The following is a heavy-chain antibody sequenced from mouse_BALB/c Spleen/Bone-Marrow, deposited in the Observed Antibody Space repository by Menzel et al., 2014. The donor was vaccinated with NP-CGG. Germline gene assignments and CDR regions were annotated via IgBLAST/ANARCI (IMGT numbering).Heavy chain of an antibody. CDR1: GYTFISYF. Sequence: QVQLQQSGPELVKPGASVKMSCKASGYTFISYFIHWVKQRPGQGLEWIGWIYPGDGSTKYNEKFKGKTTLTADKSSSTAYMLLSSLTSEDSAIFFCAYYRYDEYFDVWGAGTTVTVPP. J-gene: IGHJ1*01. D-gene: IGHD2-14*01. CDR2: IYPGDGST. CDR3: AYYRYDEYFDV. V-gene: IGHV1S56*01.